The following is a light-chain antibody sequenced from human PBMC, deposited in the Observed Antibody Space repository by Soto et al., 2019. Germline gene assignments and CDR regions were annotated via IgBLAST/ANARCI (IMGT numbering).Light chain of an antibody. CDR3: QQYNKWPRT. CDR2: GAS. Sequence: EIVMTLSPATLSVSPGERATLSCRASQSVSSNLAWYQQKPGHAPRLLIYGASTRATGIPASFSGSGSGTEFTLSISGLQSEDFAVYYCQQYNKWPRTFGQGTKLEIK. CDR1: QSVSSN. V-gene: IGKV3-15*01. J-gene: IGKJ2*01.